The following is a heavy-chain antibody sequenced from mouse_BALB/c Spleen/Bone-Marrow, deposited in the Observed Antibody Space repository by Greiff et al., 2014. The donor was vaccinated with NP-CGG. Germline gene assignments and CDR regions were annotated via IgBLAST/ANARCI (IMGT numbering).Heavy chain of an antibody. J-gene: IGHJ1*01. CDR3: AAYYYGGYFDV. Sequence: VHVKQSGAELVKPGASVKLSCTASGFNFKDSYMHWVKQRPEQGLEWIGRIDPANGNTKYDPKFQGKATITADTSSNTAYLQLSSLTSEDTAVYYYAAYYYGGYFDVWGAGTTVTVSS. CDR2: IDPANGNT. CDR1: GFNFKDSY. D-gene: IGHD1-1*01. V-gene: IGHV14-3*02.